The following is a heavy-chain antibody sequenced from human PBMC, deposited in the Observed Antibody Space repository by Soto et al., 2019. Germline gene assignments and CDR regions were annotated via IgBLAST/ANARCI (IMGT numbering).Heavy chain of an antibody. D-gene: IGHD2-2*01. V-gene: IGHV4-59*01. J-gene: IGHJ4*02. CDR1: GGSISSSS. CDR3: ARARFCTSTSCYHYFDF. CDR2: IYNNGRT. Sequence: SETMSLTCTVSGGSISSSSWSWIRQPPGRGLEWIGYIYNNGRTDYNTSLKSRVTISVDTSKNHFSLKLSSVIPADAAVYYCARARFCTSTSCYHYFDFGGQGTLVTVSS.